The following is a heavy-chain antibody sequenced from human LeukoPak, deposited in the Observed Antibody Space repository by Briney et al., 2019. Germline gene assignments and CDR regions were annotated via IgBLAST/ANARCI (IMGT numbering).Heavy chain of an antibody. CDR1: GYYINSGYY. D-gene: IGHD1-26*01. CDR3: ARRSGSYDAFDI. CDR2: IYHSGST. Sequence: SETLSLTCAVSGYYINSGYYWGWIRQPPGKGLEWIGNIYHSGSTYYNPSLKSRVTISVDTSKNQFSLKLNSMTAADTAVYYCARRSGSYDAFDIWGQGTMVTVSS. V-gene: IGHV4-38-2*01. J-gene: IGHJ3*02.